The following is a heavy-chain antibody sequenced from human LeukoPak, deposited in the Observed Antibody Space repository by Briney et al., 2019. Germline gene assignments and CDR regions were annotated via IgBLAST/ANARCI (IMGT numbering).Heavy chain of an antibody. V-gene: IGHV1-2*02. D-gene: IGHD6-13*01. CDR2: INPNSGGT. CDR1: GYTFTGYY. J-gene: IGHJ4*02. Sequence: ASVKVSCKASGYTFTGYYMHWVRQAPGQGLEWMGWINPNSGGTNYAQKFQGRVTMTRDTSISTAYMELSRLRSDDTAVYYCARDPTRYSSSFDYWGQGTLVTVSS. CDR3: ARDPTRYSSSFDY.